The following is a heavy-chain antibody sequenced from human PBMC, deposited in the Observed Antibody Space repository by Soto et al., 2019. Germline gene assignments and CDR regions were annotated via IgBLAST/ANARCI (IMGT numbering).Heavy chain of an antibody. CDR1: VVTFSSYT. J-gene: IGHJ4*02. CDR2: IIPILGIA. Sequence: GASVKVSCKASVVTFSSYTISWVRQAPGQGLEWMGRIIPILGIANYAQKFQGRVTITADKSTSTAYMELSSLRSEDTAVYYCSITMVRGDNFDYWGQGTLVTVSS. V-gene: IGHV1-69*02. CDR3: SITMVRGDNFDY. D-gene: IGHD3-10*01.